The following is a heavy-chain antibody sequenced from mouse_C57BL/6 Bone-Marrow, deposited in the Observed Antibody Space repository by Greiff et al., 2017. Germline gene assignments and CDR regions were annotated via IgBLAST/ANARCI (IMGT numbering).Heavy chain of an antibody. D-gene: IGHD1-1*01. Sequence: QVQLQQSGPELVKPGASVKISCKASGYSFTSYYIHWVKQRPGQGLEWIGWIYPGSGNTKYNEKFKGKATLTADTSSSTAYMQLSSLTSEDSAVYYCAYGSSSWYFDVWGTGTTVTVSS. CDR1: GYSFTSYY. CDR3: AYGSSSWYFDV. V-gene: IGHV1-66*01. CDR2: IYPGSGNT. J-gene: IGHJ1*03.